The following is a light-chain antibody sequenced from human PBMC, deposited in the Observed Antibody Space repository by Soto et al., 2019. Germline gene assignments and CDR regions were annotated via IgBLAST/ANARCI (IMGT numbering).Light chain of an antibody. Sequence: IVMTHAPATLSFSAGEMAALSFRASQSVSSSYLAWYQQKPGQAPRLLTYGASTRATGIPARFSGSGSGTEFTLTISSLQPEDFAVYYCQQYYNWPRTFGQGTKV. CDR1: QSVSSSY. J-gene: IGKJ1*01. CDR2: GAS. CDR3: QQYYNWPRT. V-gene: IGKV3-15*01.